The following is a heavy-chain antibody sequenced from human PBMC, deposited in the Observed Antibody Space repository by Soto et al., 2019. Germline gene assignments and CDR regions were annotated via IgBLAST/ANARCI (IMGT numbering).Heavy chain of an antibody. CDR2: INPPTGVT. CDR3: ARGWFGDSTYMDV. D-gene: IGHD3-10*01. Sequence: QVQLVQSGAEVKKPGASVKVSCKASGYTFTGHHIHWVRQAPGQGLEWMGWINPPTGVTRTAQMFQGGASMTRDTAISTAYMELSRLRSDDPAIYYCARGWFGDSTYMDVWGKGTRVTVSS. J-gene: IGHJ6*03. V-gene: IGHV1-2*02. CDR1: GYTFTGHH.